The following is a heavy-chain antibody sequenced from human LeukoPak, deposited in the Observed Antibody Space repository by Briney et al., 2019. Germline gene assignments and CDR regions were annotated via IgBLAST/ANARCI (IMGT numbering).Heavy chain of an antibody. CDR1: GGSISSYY. D-gene: IGHD5-18*01. CDR3: ARGRDRYSYGYSVGYFDY. Sequence: SETLSLTCTVSGGSISSYYWSWIRQPPGKGLGWIGHIYYSGSTNYNPSLKSRVTISVDTSKNQFSLKLSSVTAADTAVYYCARGRDRYSYGYSVGYFDYWGQGTLVTVSS. CDR2: IYYSGST. V-gene: IGHV4-59*01. J-gene: IGHJ4*02.